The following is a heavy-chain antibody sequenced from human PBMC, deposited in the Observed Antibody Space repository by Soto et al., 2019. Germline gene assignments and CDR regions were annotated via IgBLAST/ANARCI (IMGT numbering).Heavy chain of an antibody. CDR3: AKYTLSPEDH. CDR1: GFTVSSIY. CDR2: LYAGGNT. Sequence: PGGSLRLSCAASGFTVSSIYMSWVRQAPGKGLEWVSTLYAGGNTYYADSVKGRFTISRDDAKNTLYLQMNSLRADDTGVYYCAKYTLSPEDHWGQGSLVTVAS. J-gene: IGHJ4*02. D-gene: IGHD2-15*01. V-gene: IGHV3-66*01.